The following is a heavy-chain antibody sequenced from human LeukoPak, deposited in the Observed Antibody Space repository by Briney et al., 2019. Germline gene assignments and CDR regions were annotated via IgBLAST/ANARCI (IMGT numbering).Heavy chain of an antibody. D-gene: IGHD3-10*01. Sequence: PSQTLSLTCTVSGGSISSGGYYWSWIRQPPGKGLEWIGYIYHSGSTYYNPSLKSRITISVDRSKNQFSLKLSSVTAADTAVYYCARNYGSGSYYDLWGQGTLVTVSS. J-gene: IGHJ4*02. CDR2: IYHSGST. CDR3: ARNYGSGSYYDL. V-gene: IGHV4-30-2*01. CDR1: GGSISSGGYY.